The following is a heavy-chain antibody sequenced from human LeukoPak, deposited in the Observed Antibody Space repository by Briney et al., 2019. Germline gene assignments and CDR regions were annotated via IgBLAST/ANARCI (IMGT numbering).Heavy chain of an antibody. J-gene: IGHJ3*01. D-gene: IGHD1-26*01. CDR2: IHSIGTT. CDR3: ARALSGSLSN. CDR1: GGSISRNY. Sequence: PPETLSLTCTVSGGSISRNYWSWIRQPPGKGLEWIGYIHSIGTTYYNPSLKSRVTISVDTSKNQFSLKLNSVSAADTAVYYCARALSGSLSNWGQGTMVTVSS. V-gene: IGHV4-59*12.